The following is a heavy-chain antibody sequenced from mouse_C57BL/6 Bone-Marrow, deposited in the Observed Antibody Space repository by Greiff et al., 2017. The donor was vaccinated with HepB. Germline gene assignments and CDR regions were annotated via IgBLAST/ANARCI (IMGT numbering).Heavy chain of an antibody. Sequence: QVQLKQPGAELVMPGASVKLSCKASGYTFTSYWMHWVKQRPGQGLEWIGEIDPSDSYTNYNQKFKGKSTLTVDKSSSTAYMQLSSLTSEDSAVYYCARGGFITTVVARYFDVWGTGTTVTVSS. CDR1: GYTFTSYW. D-gene: IGHD1-1*01. V-gene: IGHV1-69*01. CDR2: IDPSDSYT. CDR3: ARGGFITTVVARYFDV. J-gene: IGHJ1*03.